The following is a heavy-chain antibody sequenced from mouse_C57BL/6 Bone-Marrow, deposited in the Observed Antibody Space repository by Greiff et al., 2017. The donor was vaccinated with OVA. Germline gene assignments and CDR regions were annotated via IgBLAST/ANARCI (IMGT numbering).Heavy chain of an antibody. V-gene: IGHV1-81*01. Sequence: VQLQESGAELARPGASVKLSCKASGYTFTSYGISWVKQRTGQGLEWIGEIYPRSGNTYYNEKFKGKATLTADKSSSTAYMELRSLTSEDSAVYFCARPGGYDDLFGYWGQGTTLTVSS. D-gene: IGHD2-2*01. CDR1: GYTFTSYG. CDR3: ARPGGYDDLFGY. J-gene: IGHJ2*01. CDR2: IYPRSGNT.